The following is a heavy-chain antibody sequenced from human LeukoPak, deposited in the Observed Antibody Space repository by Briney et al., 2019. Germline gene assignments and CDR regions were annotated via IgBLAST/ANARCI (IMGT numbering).Heavy chain of an antibody. D-gene: IGHD3-10*01. J-gene: IGHJ6*03. CDR1: GGSISSYY. CDR2: IYYSGRP. CDR3: ARDPGTMLRGSRRGYDGNYYYMDV. Sequence: SETLSLTCNVSGGSISSYYWSWTRQPPGKGLEWIGYIYYSGRPNHNPSLKRPVTISVDTSKNQFSLKRSSVTAADTAVYYCARDPGTMLRGSRRGYDGNYYYMDVWGKGTTVTISS. V-gene: IGHV4-59*12.